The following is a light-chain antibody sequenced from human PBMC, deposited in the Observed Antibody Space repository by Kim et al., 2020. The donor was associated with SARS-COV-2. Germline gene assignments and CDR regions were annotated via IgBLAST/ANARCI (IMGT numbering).Light chain of an antibody. CDR3: GTWDSSLSGLV. J-gene: IGLJ3*02. CDR1: SSNIGNNY. CDR2: DNN. V-gene: IGLV1-51*01. Sequence: QSVLTQPPSVSAAPGQKVTISCSGSSSNIGNNYVSWYQQLPGTAPKLLIYDNNKRPSGIPDRFSGSKSGTSATLAITGLQTGDEADYYCGTWDSSLSGLVFGGGTQLTVL.